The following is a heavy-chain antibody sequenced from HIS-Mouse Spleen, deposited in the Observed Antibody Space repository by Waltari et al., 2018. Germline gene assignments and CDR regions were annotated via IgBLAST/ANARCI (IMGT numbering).Heavy chain of an antibody. Sequence: QLQLQESGPGLVKPSETLSLTCTVSGRSITSSSYYWGWIRQPPGKGLEWIGSIYYSGSTYYNPSLKSRVTISVDTSKNQFSLKLSSVTAADTAVYYCARDYGDNWFDPWGQGTLVTVSS. V-gene: IGHV4-39*07. D-gene: IGHD4-17*01. CDR2: IYYSGST. CDR1: GRSITSSSYY. J-gene: IGHJ5*02. CDR3: ARDYGDNWFDP.